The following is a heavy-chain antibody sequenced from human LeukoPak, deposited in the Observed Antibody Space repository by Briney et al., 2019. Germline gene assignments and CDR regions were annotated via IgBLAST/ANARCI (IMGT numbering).Heavy chain of an antibody. Sequence: GGSLRLSCAASGFTVSSSYMSWVRQAPGKGLELVSIISSAGTTYYADSVKGRFTISRDNSKNTVYLQVNSLRDEDTAVYYCARDLEAANTYYFDYWGQGTMVTVSS. CDR1: GFTVSSSY. V-gene: IGHV3-66*01. D-gene: IGHD6-13*01. CDR2: ISSAGTT. J-gene: IGHJ4*02. CDR3: ARDLEAANTYYFDY.